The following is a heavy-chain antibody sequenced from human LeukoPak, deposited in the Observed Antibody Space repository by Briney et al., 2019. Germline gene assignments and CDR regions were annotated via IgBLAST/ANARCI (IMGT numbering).Heavy chain of an antibody. V-gene: IGHV1-2*02. CDR1: GYVFNAYY. D-gene: IGHD2-21*02. Sequence: GASVKVSCKPSGYVFNAYYMHWVRQAPGEGLEWMGWINPKNGVKKYAQRFKGRVTMTTDTSINTAYMELSRLTSDDTAFYYCARGEVLVTATTFPLDSWGQEPWSPSP. J-gene: IGHJ5*01. CDR2: INPKNGVK. CDR3: ARGEVLVTATTFPLDS.